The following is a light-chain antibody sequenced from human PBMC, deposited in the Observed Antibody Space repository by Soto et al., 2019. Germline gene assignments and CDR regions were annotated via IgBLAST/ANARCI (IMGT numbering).Light chain of an antibody. CDR3: QQYGSSPSIT. CDR1: RSGRSN. CDR2: GAS. J-gene: IGKJ5*01. Sequence: EIVMTISPAALSVPQGERATLCCRACRSGRSNLAWYQQKPGQAPRLLIYGASTRATGIPARFSGRGSGTDFTLTISRLEPEDFAVYYCQQYGSSPSITFGQGTRLEIK. V-gene: IGKV3-15*01.